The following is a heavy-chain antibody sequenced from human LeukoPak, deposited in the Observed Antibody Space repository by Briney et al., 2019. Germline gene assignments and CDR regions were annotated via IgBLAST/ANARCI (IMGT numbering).Heavy chain of an antibody. CDR3: ARDLFTGYYFDY. J-gene: IGHJ4*02. D-gene: IGHD1-14*01. V-gene: IGHV1-69*01. CDR1: GGTFSSYA. CDR2: IIPIFGTA. Sequence: SVKVSCKASGGTFSSYAISWVRQAPGQGLEWMGGIIPIFGTANYAQKFQGRVTITADESTSTAYMELSSLRSEDTAVYYCARDLFTGYYFDYWGQGILVTVSS.